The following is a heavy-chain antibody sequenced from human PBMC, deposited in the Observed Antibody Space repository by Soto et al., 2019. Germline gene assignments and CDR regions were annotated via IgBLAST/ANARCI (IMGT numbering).Heavy chain of an antibody. Sequence: EVQLVESGGGLVQPGGSLRLSCAASGFTFSNYWMYWVRQTPGKGLVWVSRINSDGSSTSYADSVKGRFTISRDNAKNTLYLQMNSLRAEDMAVYYCVGGGYYYGMDVWGQGTTVTVSS. CDR1: GFTFSNYW. V-gene: IGHV3-74*01. CDR3: VGGGYYYGMDV. CDR2: INSDGSST. J-gene: IGHJ6*02.